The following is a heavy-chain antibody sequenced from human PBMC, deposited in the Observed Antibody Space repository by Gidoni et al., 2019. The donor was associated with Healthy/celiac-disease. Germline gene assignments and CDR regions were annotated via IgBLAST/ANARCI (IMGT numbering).Heavy chain of an antibody. CDR2: INPSGCST. D-gene: IGHD3-16*01. CDR3: ARDLGDDY. CDR1: GYTFTSYY. Sequence: QVQLVQSGAAVKKPGASVKVSCKASGYTFTSYYMHWVRQDPGQGLEWMGIINPSGCSTSYAQKFQGRVTMNRDTSTSTVYMELSSLGSEDTAVYYCARDLGDDYWGQGTLVTVSS. V-gene: IGHV1-46*01. J-gene: IGHJ4*02.